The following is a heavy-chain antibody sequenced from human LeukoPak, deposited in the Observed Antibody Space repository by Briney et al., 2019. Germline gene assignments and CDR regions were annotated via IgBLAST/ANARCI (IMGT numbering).Heavy chain of an antibody. CDR1: GGSISSYY. J-gene: IGHJ4*02. Sequence: PSETLSLTCTVSGGSISSYYWSWIRQPPGKGLEWIGYIYYSGSTNYNPSLKSRVTISVDTSKNQFSLKLSSVTAADTAVYYCARGTTPSGRSVRGAFDYWGQGTLVTVSS. CDR2: IYYSGST. V-gene: IGHV4-59*01. CDR3: ARGTTPSGRSVRGAFDY. D-gene: IGHD3-10*01.